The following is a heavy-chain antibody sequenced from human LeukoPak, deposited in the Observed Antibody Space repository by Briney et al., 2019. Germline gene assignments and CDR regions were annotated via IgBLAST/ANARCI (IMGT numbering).Heavy chain of an antibody. D-gene: IGHD4-17*01. J-gene: IGHJ4*02. V-gene: IGHV5-51*03. CDR1: GYSFTSYW. CDR2: IYPGDSDT. Sequence: KPGESLKISCKGSGYSFTSYWIGWVRQMPGKGLEWVVIIYPGDSDTRYSPSFQGQVTISADKSISTAYLQWSSLKASDTAMYYCARYPATTTSLYAFDYWGQGTLVTVSS. CDR3: ARYPATTTSLYAFDY.